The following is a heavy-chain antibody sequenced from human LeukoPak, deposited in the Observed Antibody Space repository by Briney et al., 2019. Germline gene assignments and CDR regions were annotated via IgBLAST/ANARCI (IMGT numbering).Heavy chain of an antibody. CDR1: GFSFSSYW. CDR3: ARDQGYSYEPYYYMDV. V-gene: IGHV3-7*01. CDR2: INQDGSQK. Sequence: GGSLRLSCAASGFSFSSYWMSWVRQTPGKGLEWVANINQDGSQKCYVDSVKGRFTISRDNAKNSLYLQMNSLRAEDTAVYYCARDQGYSYEPYYYMDVWGKGTTVTISS. J-gene: IGHJ6*03. D-gene: IGHD5-18*01.